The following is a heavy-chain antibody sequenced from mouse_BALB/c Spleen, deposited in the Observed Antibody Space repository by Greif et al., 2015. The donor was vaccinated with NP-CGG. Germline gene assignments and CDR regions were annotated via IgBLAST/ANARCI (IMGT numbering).Heavy chain of an antibody. Sequence: VQLVESGPELVKPGASVKISCKASGYTFTDYYINWVKQKPGQGLEWIGWIYPGSSNTKYNEKFKGKATLTVDTSSSTAYMQLSSLTSEDTAVYFCARRTETEAMDYWGQGTSATVSS. V-gene: IGHV1-84*02. CDR3: ARRTETEAMDY. CDR1: GYTFTDYY. J-gene: IGHJ4*01. CDR2: IYPGSSNT.